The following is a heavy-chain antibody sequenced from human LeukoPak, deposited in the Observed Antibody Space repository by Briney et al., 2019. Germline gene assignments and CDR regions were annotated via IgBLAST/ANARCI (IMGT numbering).Heavy chain of an antibody. CDR2: IKQDGSEK. CDR3: ASGITIFRLAAGY. Sequence: PGGSLRLSCAASGFAFSSYWMSWVRQPPGKGLEWVANIKQDGSEKYYVDSVKGRFTISRDNAKNSLYLQMNSLRAEDTAVYYCASGITIFRLAAGYWGQGTLVTVSS. V-gene: IGHV3-7*01. CDR1: GFAFSSYW. J-gene: IGHJ4*02. D-gene: IGHD3-3*01.